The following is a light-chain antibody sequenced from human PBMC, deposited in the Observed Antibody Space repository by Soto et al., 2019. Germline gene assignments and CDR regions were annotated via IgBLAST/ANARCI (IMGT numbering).Light chain of an antibody. CDR1: QSVSSN. CDR2: GAS. CDR3: QQYKNWPLI. J-gene: IGKJ4*01. V-gene: IGKV3D-15*01. Sequence: EIVMTQSPATLSVSPGERATLSCRASQSVSSNLAWYQQKPGQAPRLLIYGASTRATGIQARFSGSGSGTEFTLTNSSLQFEDFAVYYCQQYKNWPLIFGGGTKVEIK.